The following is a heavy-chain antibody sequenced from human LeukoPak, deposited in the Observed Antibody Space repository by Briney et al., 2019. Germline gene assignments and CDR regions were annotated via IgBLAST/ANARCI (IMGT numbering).Heavy chain of an antibody. J-gene: IGHJ4*02. CDR3: ARGDSSSWYTLDY. CDR2: ISSSGSTI. V-gene: IGHV3-11*01. Sequence: GGSLRLSCAASGFTFGDYYMSWIRQAPGKGLEWVSYISSSGSTIYYADSVKGRFTISRDNAKNSLYLQMNSLRAEDTAVYYCARGDSSSWYTLDYWGQGTLVTVSS. CDR1: GFTFGDYY. D-gene: IGHD6-13*01.